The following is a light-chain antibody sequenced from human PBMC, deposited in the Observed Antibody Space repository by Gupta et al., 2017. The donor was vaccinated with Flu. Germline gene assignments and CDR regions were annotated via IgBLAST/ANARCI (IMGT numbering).Light chain of an antibody. CDR2: AAS. CDR1: QSISSY. CDR3: QQGNRTTYT. V-gene: IGKV1-39*01. Sequence: DIQLTQSPSSLSSSVGDRVTITCRASQSISSYVKWYQQQPGKAPKLLIDAASSLQGGVPARCSGRGSGTDCTLNSRSVQDEDVATYYGQQGNRTTYTFGEGTKVEIK. J-gene: IGKJ2*01.